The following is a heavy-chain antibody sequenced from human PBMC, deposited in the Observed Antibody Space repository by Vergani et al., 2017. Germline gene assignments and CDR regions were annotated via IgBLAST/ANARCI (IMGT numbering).Heavy chain of an antibody. Sequence: EVQLVQSGAEVKKPGESLKISCQISGYSFTNYWIGWVRQMPGKGLEWMGIIHPADSDTRYSPSFQVQVTISVDKSISTAYLQRSRLRASYSAMYYCARLYGRDSSGSKYFDYRGQGTLVTVSS. CDR3: ARLYGRDSSGSKYFDY. V-gene: IGHV5-51*01. D-gene: IGHD3-22*01. CDR2: IHPADSDT. CDR1: GYSFTNYW. J-gene: IGHJ4*02.